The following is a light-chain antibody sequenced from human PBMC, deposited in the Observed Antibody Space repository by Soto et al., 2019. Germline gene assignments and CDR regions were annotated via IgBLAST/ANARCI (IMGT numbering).Light chain of an antibody. Sequence: IVITHSPRALPVTPLGAASRSFISSEILLDSSGYNFLNWYLQKPGKSPQLLIYLGSYRASGVPDGFSGSGSGTDFTLKISRVEAEDVGVYYCMQALQPPQTCGKGTRLEIK. CDR2: LGS. CDR3: MQALQPPQT. V-gene: IGKV2-28*01. J-gene: IGKJ5*01. CDR1: EILLDSSGYNF.